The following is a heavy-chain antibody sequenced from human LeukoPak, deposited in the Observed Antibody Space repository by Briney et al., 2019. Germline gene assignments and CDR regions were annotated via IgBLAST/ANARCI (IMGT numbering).Heavy chain of an antibody. CDR1: GYTFTSYD. CDR3: ARDNDSRDPPHFDY. CDR2: MNPNSGNT. J-gene: IGHJ4*02. V-gene: IGHV1-8*03. Sequence: ASVKVSCKASGYTFTSYDVNWVRQATGQGLEWMGWMNPNSGNTGYAQKFQGRVTFTRNTSISTAYMELSSLRSEDTAVYYCARDNDSRDPPHFDYWGQGTLVTVSS. D-gene: IGHD3-16*01.